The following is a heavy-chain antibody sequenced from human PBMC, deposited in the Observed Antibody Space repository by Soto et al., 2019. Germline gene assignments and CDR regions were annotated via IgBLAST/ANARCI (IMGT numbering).Heavy chain of an antibody. CDR3: AKVPPDYDFWSGYYDY. CDR2: ISGSGSRK. Sequence: PGGSLRLSCAASGFTFSSYAMSWVRQAPGKGLEWVSAISGSGSRKYYADSVKGRFTISRDNSNNTLYLQMNSLRAEDTAVYYCAKVPPDYDFWSGYYDYWGQGTLVTVSS. D-gene: IGHD3-3*01. J-gene: IGHJ4*02. V-gene: IGHV3-23*01. CDR1: GFTFSSYA.